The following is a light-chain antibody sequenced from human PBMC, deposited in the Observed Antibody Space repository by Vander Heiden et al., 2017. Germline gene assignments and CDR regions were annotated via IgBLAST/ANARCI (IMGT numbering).Light chain of an antibody. V-gene: IGLV2-23*01. Sequence: QSALSQPAFVSRSPGQSITISCTGTSSDVGSYNLVSWYQQHPGKAPKLMIYEGSKRPSGVSNRFSGSKSGNTASLTISGLQAEDEADYYCCSYAGSSTYVFGTGTKVTVL. CDR1: SSDVGSYNL. J-gene: IGLJ1*01. CDR3: CSYAGSSTYV. CDR2: EGS.